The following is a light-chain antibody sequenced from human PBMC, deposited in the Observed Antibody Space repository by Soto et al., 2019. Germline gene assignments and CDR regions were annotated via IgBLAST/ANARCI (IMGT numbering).Light chain of an antibody. CDR1: SSSIGAGYE. J-gene: IGLJ1*01. CDR3: QSYDKRLTAYV. Sequence: HCVLTQPSSVSAAPGQRVTVSWSGTSSSIGAGYEVHWYHQLPGTAPKLVVSGNGNRPSGVPDRLSASKSGTSASLAITGLQAEDEGHYYCQSYDKRLTAYVFRTGTKVTVL. CDR2: GNG. V-gene: IGLV1-40*01.